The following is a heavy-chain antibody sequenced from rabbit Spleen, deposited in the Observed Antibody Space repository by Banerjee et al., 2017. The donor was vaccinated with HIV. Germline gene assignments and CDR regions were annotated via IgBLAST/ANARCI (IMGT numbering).Heavy chain of an antibody. CDR1: GVSLNDKDV. Sequence: QSLEESGGDLVKPGASLTITCKASGVSLNDKDVMCWVRQAPGKGLEWIACINIVTGKSVYASWAKGRFTMSRTSSTTVTLQMTSLTAADTATYFCARDLVAVIGWNFNLWGPGTLVTVS. CDR2: INIVTGKS. J-gene: IGHJ4*01. V-gene: IGHV1S40*01. D-gene: IGHD1-1*01. CDR3: ARDLVAVIGWNFNL.